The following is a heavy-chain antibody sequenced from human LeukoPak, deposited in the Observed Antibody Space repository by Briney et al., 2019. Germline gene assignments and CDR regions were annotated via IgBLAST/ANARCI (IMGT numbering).Heavy chain of an antibody. D-gene: IGHD5-24*01. V-gene: IGHV4-59*01. Sequence: SETLSLTCTVSGGSISSYYWSWIRQPPGKGLEWIGYIYYSGSTNYNPSLKSRVTISVDTSKNQFSLKLSSVTAADTAVYYCARGRSMARPIYYYYYMDVWGQEPWSPSP. CDR3: ARGRSMARPIYYYYYMDV. CDR2: IYYSGST. J-gene: IGHJ6*03. CDR1: GGSISSYY.